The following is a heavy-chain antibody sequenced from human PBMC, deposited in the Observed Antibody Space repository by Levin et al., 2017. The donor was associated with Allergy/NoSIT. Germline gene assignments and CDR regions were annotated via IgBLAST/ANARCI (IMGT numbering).Heavy chain of an antibody. CDR3: ARVEVVVTAIDY. Sequence: LSLTCAASGFTFSSYAMHWVRQAPGKGLEWVAVISYDGSNKYYADSVKGRFTISRDNSKNTLYLQMNSLRAEDTAVYYCARVEVVVTAIDYWGQGTLVTVSS. J-gene: IGHJ4*02. CDR1: GFTFSSYA. CDR2: ISYDGSNK. V-gene: IGHV3-30-3*01. D-gene: IGHD2-21*02.